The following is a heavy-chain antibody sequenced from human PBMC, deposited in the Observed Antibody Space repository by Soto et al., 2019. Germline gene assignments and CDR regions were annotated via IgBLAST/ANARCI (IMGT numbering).Heavy chain of an antibody. V-gene: IGHV3-43D*04. CDR3: AKAKFYFDSSPFDS. CDR2: INADGSDR. D-gene: IGHD1-26*01. J-gene: IGHJ4*02. Sequence: PGGSLRLSCSTSGFTFEDCAVHWVRQPSRKGLEWVSFINADGSDRYYADSVKGRFTISRDNTKGSFYLQMDRLRLEDTAIYYCAKAKFYFDSSPFDSWGQGTLVTVSS. CDR1: GFTFEDCA.